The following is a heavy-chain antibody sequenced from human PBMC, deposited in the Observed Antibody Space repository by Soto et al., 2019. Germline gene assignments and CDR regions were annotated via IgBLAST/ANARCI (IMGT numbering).Heavy chain of an antibody. CDR2: IIPIFGTA. V-gene: IGHV1-69*01. D-gene: IGHD3-22*01. J-gene: IGHJ4*02. CDR3: GRGGSYYDSSGYYRGFGY. CDR1: GGTFSSYA. Sequence: QVQLVQSGAEVKKPGSSVKVSCKASGGTFSSYAISWVRQAPGQGLEWMGGIIPIFGTANYAQKFQGRVTITADQSTSRADMELSRLRSEDTAVYYCGRGGSYYDSSGYYRGFGYWGQGTLVTVSS.